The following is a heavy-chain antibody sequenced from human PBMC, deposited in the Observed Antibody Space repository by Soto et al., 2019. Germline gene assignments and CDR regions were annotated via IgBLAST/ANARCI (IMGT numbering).Heavy chain of an antibody. V-gene: IGHV4-34*01. CDR3: ARAILMVYAIGINWFDP. CDR1: GGSFSGYY. CDR2: INHSGST. Sequence: SETLSLTCAVYGGSFSGYYWSWIRQPPGKGLEWIGEINHSGSTNYNPSLKSRVTISVDTSKNQFSLKLSSVTAADTAVYYFARAILMVYAIGINWFDPWGQGTLVTVSS. D-gene: IGHD2-8*01. J-gene: IGHJ5*02.